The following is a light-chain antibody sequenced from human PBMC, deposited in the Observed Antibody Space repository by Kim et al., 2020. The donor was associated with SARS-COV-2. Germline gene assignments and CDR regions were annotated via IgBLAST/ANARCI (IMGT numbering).Light chain of an antibody. CDR1: KLGDKY. Sequence: YELTQPPSVSVSPGQTASITCSGDKLGDKYACWYQQKPGQSPVLVIYEDRKRPTGIPERFSGSNSGNTATLTISGTQAMDEADYYCQAWDSTTYVFGTGTKVTVL. V-gene: IGLV3-1*01. J-gene: IGLJ1*01. CDR2: EDR. CDR3: QAWDSTTYV.